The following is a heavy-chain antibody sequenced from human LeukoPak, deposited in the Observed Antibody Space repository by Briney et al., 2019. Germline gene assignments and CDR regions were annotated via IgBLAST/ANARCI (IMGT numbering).Heavy chain of an antibody. CDR1: GFTFSSYA. V-gene: IGHV3-30*04. Sequence: PGGSLRLSCAASGFTFSSYAMHWVRQAPGKGLEWVAVISYDGSNKYYADSVKGRFTISRDNSKNTLYLQMNSLRAEDTAVYYCATTLYSSSWDFDYWGQGTLVTVSS. D-gene: IGHD6-13*01. CDR3: ATTLYSSSWDFDY. CDR2: ISYDGSNK. J-gene: IGHJ4*02.